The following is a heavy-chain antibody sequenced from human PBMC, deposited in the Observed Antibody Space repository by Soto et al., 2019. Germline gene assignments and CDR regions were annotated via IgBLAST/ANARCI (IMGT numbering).Heavy chain of an antibody. CDR3: TKEENAFDV. V-gene: IGHV1-46*01. Sequence: ASVKVSCKASGYSFPTYFINWVRQAPGQGLEWMGNINPDAGVTTYAQKFQGRVIISRDTSTRTVYMELSSLRPDDTAVYYCTKEENAFDVWGQGTVVTVSS. CDR1: GYSFPTYF. J-gene: IGHJ3*01. CDR2: INPDAGVT.